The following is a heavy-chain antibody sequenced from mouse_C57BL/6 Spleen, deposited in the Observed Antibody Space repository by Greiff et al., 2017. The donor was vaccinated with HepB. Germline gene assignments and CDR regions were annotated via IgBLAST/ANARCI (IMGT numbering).Heavy chain of an antibody. CDR3: ARQRPYDYDWYFDV. J-gene: IGHJ1*03. V-gene: IGHV5-6*01. D-gene: IGHD2-4*01. Sequence: VQLKESGGDLVKPGGSLKLSCAASGFTFSSYGMSWVRQTPDKRLEWVATISSGGSYTYYPDSVKGRFTISRDNAKNTLYLQMSSLKSEDTAMYYCARQRPYDYDWYFDVWGTGTTVTVSS. CDR2: ISSGGSYT. CDR1: GFTFSSYG.